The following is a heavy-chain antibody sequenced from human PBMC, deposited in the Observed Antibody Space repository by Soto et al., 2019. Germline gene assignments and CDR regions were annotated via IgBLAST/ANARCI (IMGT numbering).Heavy chain of an antibody. CDR3: ARGVVLVPAARPFDP. J-gene: IGHJ5*02. Sequence: ASVKVSCKASGYTFTSYARHWVRQAPGQRLEWMGWINAGNGNTKYSQKFQGRVTITRDTSASTAYMELSSLRSEDTAVYYCARGVVLVPAARPFDPWGQGTLVTVSS. CDR1: GYTFTSYA. D-gene: IGHD2-2*01. V-gene: IGHV1-3*01. CDR2: INAGNGNT.